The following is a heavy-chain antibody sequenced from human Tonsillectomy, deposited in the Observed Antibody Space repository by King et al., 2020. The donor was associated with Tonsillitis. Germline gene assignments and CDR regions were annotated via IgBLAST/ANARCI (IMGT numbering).Heavy chain of an antibody. CDR2: INHSGST. CDR1: GGSFSGYY. D-gene: IGHD6-19*01. CDR3: ARGLGAVAGPFDY. Sequence: VQLQQWGAGLLKPSETLSLTCAVYGGSFSGYYWSWIRQPPGKGLEWIGEINHSGSTNYNPSLKSRVTISVDTSKNQFSLKLSSVTAADTAVYYCARGLGAVAGPFDYWGQGTLVTVSS. V-gene: IGHV4-34*01. J-gene: IGHJ4*02.